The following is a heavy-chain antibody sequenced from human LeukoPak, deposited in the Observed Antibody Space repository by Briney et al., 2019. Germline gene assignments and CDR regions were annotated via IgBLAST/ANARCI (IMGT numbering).Heavy chain of an antibody. D-gene: IGHD3-22*01. J-gene: IGHJ4*02. V-gene: IGHV6-1*01. CDR2: TYYRSKWYN. Sequence: SQTLSLTCAISGDSVSSNSAAWNWIRQSPSRGLEWLGRTYYRSKWYNDYAVSVKSRITINPGTSKNQFSLQLNSVTPEDTAVYYCARDRGDYDSSGYYYDYWGQGTLVTVSS. CDR1: GDSVSSNSAA. CDR3: ARDRGDYDSSGYYYDY.